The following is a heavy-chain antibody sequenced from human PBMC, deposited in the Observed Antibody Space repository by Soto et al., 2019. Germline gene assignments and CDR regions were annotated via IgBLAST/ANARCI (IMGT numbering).Heavy chain of an antibody. V-gene: IGHV3-23*01. CDR2: ISGGSDNT. Sequence: PGGSLRLSCAASGFTFTTYVMTWVRQSPGKGLEWVSGISGGSDNTYYADFVKGRFTISRDKSKNTLYLQMNSLRVEDTAVYYCAKDPGYNMNYFDPWGQGTLVTVSS. J-gene: IGHJ5*02. CDR1: GFTFTTYV. CDR3: AKDPGYNMNYFDP. D-gene: IGHD1-7*01.